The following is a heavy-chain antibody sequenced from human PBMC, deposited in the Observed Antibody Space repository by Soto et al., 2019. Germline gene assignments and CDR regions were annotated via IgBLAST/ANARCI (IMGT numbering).Heavy chain of an antibody. Sequence: SETLSLTCTVSGGSITIYYWSWIRQPPGKGLEGIGYIYYSGSTNYNPSLKSRVTISVDTSKNQFSLKLSSVTAADTAVYYCARHSLYGNYFDYWGQGTLVTVSS. J-gene: IGHJ4*02. CDR2: IYYSGST. CDR3: ARHSLYGNYFDY. CDR1: GGSITIYY. V-gene: IGHV4-59*08. D-gene: IGHD3-16*01.